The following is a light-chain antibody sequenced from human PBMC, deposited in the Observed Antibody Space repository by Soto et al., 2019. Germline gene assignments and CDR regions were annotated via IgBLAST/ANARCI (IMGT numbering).Light chain of an antibody. CDR1: QNIDIW. CDR2: DAS. Sequence: DIEMTQSPSTLSASVEDRLSITCRASQNIDIWLSWYQQKPGKAPKLLIYDASNLKSGVPSRFSGSGSGTEFTLTISSLQPDDFATYYCQQHKSYPVTFGGGTKVEI. V-gene: IGKV1-5*01. CDR3: QQHKSYPVT. J-gene: IGKJ4*01.